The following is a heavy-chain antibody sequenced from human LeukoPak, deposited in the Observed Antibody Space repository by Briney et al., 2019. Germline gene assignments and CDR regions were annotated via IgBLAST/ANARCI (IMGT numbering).Heavy chain of an antibody. CDR2: IKQDGSEK. CDR1: GFTFSSYW. V-gene: IGHV3-7*01. Sequence: GGSLRLSCAASGFTFSSYWMSWVRQAPGKGLEWVANIKQDGSEKYYVDSVRGRFTISRDNAKNSLYLQMNSLRAEDTAVYYCARVHRGNRRYFDWSLDYWGQGTLVTVSS. CDR3: ARVHRGNRRYFDWSLDY. D-gene: IGHD3-9*01. J-gene: IGHJ4*02.